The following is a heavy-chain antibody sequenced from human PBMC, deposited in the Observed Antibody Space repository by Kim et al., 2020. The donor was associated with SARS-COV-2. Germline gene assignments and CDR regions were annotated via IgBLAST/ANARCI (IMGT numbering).Heavy chain of an antibody. CDR3: ARVRSYGSGSCPEDY. CDR2: IKQDGSEK. V-gene: IGHV3-7*03. Sequence: GGSLRLSCAASGFTFSSYWMSWVRQAPGKGLEWVANIKQDGSEKYYVDSVKGRFTISRDNAKNSLYLQMNSLRAEDTAVYYCARVRSYGSGSCPEDYWGQGTLVTVSS. D-gene: IGHD3-10*01. CDR1: GFTFSSYW. J-gene: IGHJ4*02.